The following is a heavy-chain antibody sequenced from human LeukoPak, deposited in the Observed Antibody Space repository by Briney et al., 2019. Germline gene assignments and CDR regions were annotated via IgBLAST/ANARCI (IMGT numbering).Heavy chain of an antibody. CDR1: GGSISGSSYY. V-gene: IGHV4-39*01. D-gene: IGHD3-10*01. CDR2: IYYSGST. CDR3: ARHSVHWFDPWGP. J-gene: IGHJ5*02. Sequence: PSETLSLTCTVSGGSISGSSYYWGWIRQPPGKGLQWIGSIYYSGSTYYNPSLKSRVTISVDTSKNQFSLKLSSVTAADTAVYYCARHSVHWFDPWGPWGQGTLVTVPS.